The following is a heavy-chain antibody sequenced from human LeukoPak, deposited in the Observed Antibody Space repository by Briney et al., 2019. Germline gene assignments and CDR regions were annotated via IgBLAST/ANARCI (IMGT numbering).Heavy chain of an antibody. CDR1: GYSISSGYY. D-gene: IGHD3-3*01. Sequence: SETLSLTCTVSGYSISSGYYWGWIRQPPGKGLEWIGSIYHSGSTYYNPSLKSRVTISVDTSKNQFSLKLSSVTAADTAVYYCAGEITIFGVVIDWFDPWGQGTLVTVSS. CDR2: IYHSGST. J-gene: IGHJ5*02. CDR3: AGEITIFGVVIDWFDP. V-gene: IGHV4-38-2*02.